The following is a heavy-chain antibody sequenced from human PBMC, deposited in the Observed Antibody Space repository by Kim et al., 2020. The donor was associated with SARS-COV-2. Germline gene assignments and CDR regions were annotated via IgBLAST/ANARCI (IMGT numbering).Heavy chain of an antibody. Sequence: GRSLRLSCAASGFTFSDYYMSWIRQAPGKGLEWVSDINTSSDYREYADSVKGRFSISRDNAKNSLYLERSSLRAEETAVYYCTRVHMGGFLGIWGQGTMVIVSA. V-gene: IGHV3-11*05. CDR1: GFTFSDYY. D-gene: IGHD3-3*01. CDR2: INTSSDYR. J-gene: IGHJ3*02. CDR3: TRVHMGGFLGI.